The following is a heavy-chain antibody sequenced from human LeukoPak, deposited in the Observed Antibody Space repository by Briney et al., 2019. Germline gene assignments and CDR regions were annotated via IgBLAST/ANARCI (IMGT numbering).Heavy chain of an antibody. CDR3: ARGFDFWSGYGYYFDY. Sequence: GGSLRLSCAASGFTFSMYSMAWVRQAPGKGLEWVSVINDRGGYRQDADSVKGRFTISRDNSKNTLYLQMNSLRAEDTAVYYCARGFDFWSGYGYYFDYWGQGTLVTVSS. CDR1: GFTFSMYS. J-gene: IGHJ4*02. D-gene: IGHD3-3*01. CDR2: INDRGGYR. V-gene: IGHV3-23*01.